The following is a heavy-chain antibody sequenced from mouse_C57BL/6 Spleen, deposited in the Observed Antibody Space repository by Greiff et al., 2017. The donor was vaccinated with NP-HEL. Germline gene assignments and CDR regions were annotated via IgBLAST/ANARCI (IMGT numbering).Heavy chain of an antibody. J-gene: IGHJ3*01. D-gene: IGHD2-4*01. V-gene: IGHV1-62-2*01. CDR3: ARHEDPLYDYDGAWFAY. Sequence: QVQLQQSGAELVKPGASVKLSCKASGYTFTEYTIHWVKQRSGQGLEWIGWFYPGSGSIKYNEKFKDKATLTADKSSSTVYMELSRLTSEDSAVYFCARHEDPLYDYDGAWFAYWGQGTLVTVSA. CDR2: FYPGSGSI. CDR1: GYTFTEYT.